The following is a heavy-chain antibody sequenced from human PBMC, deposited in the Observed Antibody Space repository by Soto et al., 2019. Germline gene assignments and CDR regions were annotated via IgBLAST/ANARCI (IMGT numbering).Heavy chain of an antibody. V-gene: IGHV3-74*01. J-gene: IGHJ3*02. D-gene: IGHD6-13*01. CDR2: INSDGSST. CDR1: VFTFSSDW. CDR3: ARPRSDRSSWPHFQRNDAFDI. Sequence: WGTLVVSCVSSVFTFSSDWMHWVRQAPGKGMVPVSRINSDGSSTSYADSVKGRFTISRDNAKITLYVQRNSLRAEDTAVYFCARPRSDRSSWPHFQRNDAFDIWGQGTMVTVSS.